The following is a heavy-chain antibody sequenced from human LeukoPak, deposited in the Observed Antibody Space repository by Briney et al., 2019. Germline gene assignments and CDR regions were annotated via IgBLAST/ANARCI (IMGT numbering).Heavy chain of an antibody. Sequence: GGSLRPSCAASGFTFSNSWLHWVRQAPGKGLVWVSRINERGSSTSYADSVKGRFTISRDNAKNTLYLQMNNLRADDTAVYYCARGGESGYDTWGQGSLVTVSS. J-gene: IGHJ5*02. CDR2: INERGSST. CDR1: GFTFSNSW. V-gene: IGHV3-74*01. D-gene: IGHD5-12*01. CDR3: ARGGESGYDT.